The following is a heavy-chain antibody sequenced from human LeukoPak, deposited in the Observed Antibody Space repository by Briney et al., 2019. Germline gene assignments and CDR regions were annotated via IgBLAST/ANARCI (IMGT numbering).Heavy chain of an antibody. CDR2: IKQDGGEK. D-gene: IGHD3-10*01. CDR3: ARVGNYGSGSYLDY. J-gene: IGHJ4*02. CDR1: GFTFSTYW. Sequence: GGSLRLSRAASGFTFSTYWMTWVRQAPGKGLEWVANIKQDGGEKYSVDSVKGRFTSSRDNAKNSLYLQMNSLRAEDTAVYFCARVGNYGSGSYLDYWGQGTLVTVSS. V-gene: IGHV3-7*01.